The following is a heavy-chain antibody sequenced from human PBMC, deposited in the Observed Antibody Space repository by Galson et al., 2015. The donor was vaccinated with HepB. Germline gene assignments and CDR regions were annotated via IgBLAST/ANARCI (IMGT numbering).Heavy chain of an antibody. V-gene: IGHV4-59*01. CDR3: ARVAWIEWFIDY. D-gene: IGHD5-12*01. CDR1: GGSISSYY. Sequence: SETLSLTCTVSGGSISSYYWSWIRQPPGKGLEWIGYIYYSGSTNYNPSLKSRVTISVDTSKNQFSLKLSSVTAADAAVYYCARVAWIEWFIDYWGQGTLVTVSS. J-gene: IGHJ4*02. CDR2: IYYSGST.